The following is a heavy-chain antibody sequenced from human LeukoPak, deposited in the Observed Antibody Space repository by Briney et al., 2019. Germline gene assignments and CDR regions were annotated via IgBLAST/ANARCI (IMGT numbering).Heavy chain of an antibody. CDR3: ARATYSGGYYFDQ. Sequence: GGSLRLSCAASGFTFSSYAMNWVRQAPGKGLEWMAVTSYDGSDKYYADSVKGRITISRDNSKNTLYLQMSSLRTEDTAVYHCARATYSGGYYFDQWGQGILVTVSS. J-gene: IGHJ4*02. CDR1: GFTFSSYA. CDR2: TSYDGSDK. V-gene: IGHV3-30-3*01. D-gene: IGHD1-26*01.